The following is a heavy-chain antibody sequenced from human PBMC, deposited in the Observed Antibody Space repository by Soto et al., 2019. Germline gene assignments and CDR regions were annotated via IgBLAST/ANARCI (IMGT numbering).Heavy chain of an antibody. J-gene: IGHJ5*02. D-gene: IGHD2-8*01. V-gene: IGHV1-3*01. CDR3: ARSKAVYAINWFDP. CDR2: INAGNGNT. CDR1: GYTFTSYA. Sequence: GASVKVSCKASGYTFTSYAMHWVRQAPGQRLEWMGWINAGNGNTKYSQKFQGRVTITRDTSASTAYMELSSLRSEDTAVYYCARSKAVYAINWFDPWGQGTLVTVSS.